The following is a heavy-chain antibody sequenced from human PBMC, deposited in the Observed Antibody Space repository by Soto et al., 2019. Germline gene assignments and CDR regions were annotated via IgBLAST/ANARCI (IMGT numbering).Heavy chain of an antibody. V-gene: IGHV4-39*01. J-gene: IGHJ4*02. CDR3: ASGYSSSWYSPLDY. D-gene: IGHD6-13*01. Sequence: TGALSGTSTVSGGSISSSSYYWGWIRQPQGKGLVWIGSIYYSGRTDYNPSLKSRVTISVDTATNQFSLKLSSGTAADTAVYYCASGYSSSWYSPLDYWGQGTLVTGSS. CDR2: IYYSGRT. CDR1: GGSISSSSYY.